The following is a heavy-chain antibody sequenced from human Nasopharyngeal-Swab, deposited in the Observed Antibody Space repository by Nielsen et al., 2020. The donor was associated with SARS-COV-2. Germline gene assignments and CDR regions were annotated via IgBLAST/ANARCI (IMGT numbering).Heavy chain of an antibody. D-gene: IGHD6-13*01. CDR3: ASDRTYSSSWYVGYEVFDY. CDR1: GYTFTNYY. V-gene: IGHV1-46*01. Sequence: ASVKVSCKASGYTFTNYYMHWVRQAPGQGLELMGIINPSGGSTSYAQKFQGRVTMTRDTSTSTVYMELSSLRSEDTAVYYCASDRTYSSSWYVGYEVFDYWGQGTLVTVSS. J-gene: IGHJ4*02. CDR2: INPSGGST.